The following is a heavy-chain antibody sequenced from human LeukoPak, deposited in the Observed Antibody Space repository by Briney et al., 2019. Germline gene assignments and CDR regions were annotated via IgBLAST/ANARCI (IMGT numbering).Heavy chain of an antibody. D-gene: IGHD6-6*01. V-gene: IGHV3-30*04. CDR3: ARGSSSSWGSFDY. J-gene: IGHJ4*02. CDR1: GFTFSSYA. Sequence: GGSLRLSCAASGFTFSSYAMHWVRQAPGKGLEWVAVISYDGSNKYYADSVKGRFTISRDNSKNTLYLQMNSLRAEDTAVYYCARGSSSSWGSFDYWGQGTLVTVS. CDR2: ISYDGSNK.